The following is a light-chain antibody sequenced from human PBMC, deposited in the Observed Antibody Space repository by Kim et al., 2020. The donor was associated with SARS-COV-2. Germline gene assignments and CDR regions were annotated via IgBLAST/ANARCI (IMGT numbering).Light chain of an antibody. CDR1: SGCIASNY. CDR3: QSYDSSNQV. V-gene: IGLV6-57*02. CDR2: EDN. Sequence: KTVTIACPGRSGCIASNYVQWYQQRPGSAPTTVIYEDNQRPSGVPDRFSGSIDSSSNSASLTISGLKTEDEADYYCQSYDSSNQVFGGGTQLTVL. J-gene: IGLJ3*02.